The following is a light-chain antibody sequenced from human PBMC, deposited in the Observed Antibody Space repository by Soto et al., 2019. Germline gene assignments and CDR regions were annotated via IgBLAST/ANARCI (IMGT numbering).Light chain of an antibody. V-gene: IGKV4-1*01. CDR3: QQYYRSPVT. CDR1: QSLLYSSNNKNY. Sequence: EIVMTQSPDSLAVSLGERATINCKSSQSLLYSSNNKNYLTWYQQKPGQPPKPLIYWASTRESGVPDRFSGSGSGTDFTLTIRSLQAEDVAVYYCQQYYRSPVTFGGGTKVEIK. CDR2: WAS. J-gene: IGKJ4*01.